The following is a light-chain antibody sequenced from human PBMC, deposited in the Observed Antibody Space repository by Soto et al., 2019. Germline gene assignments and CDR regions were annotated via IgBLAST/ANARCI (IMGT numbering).Light chain of an antibody. V-gene: IGKV1-27*01. CDR1: QGIRNY. CDR3: QQDSSVPV. Sequence: DIQMTQSPTSLSASVGDRVTITCRASQGIRNYVAWYQQIPGKAPKLLIYAASTLQSGVPSRFSGSGSGTDFTLTINGLQPDDVATYSCQQDSSVPVFGPGTKVEIK. CDR2: AAS. J-gene: IGKJ3*01.